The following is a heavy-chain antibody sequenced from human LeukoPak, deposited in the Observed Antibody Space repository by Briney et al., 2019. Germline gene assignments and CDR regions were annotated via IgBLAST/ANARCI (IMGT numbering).Heavy chain of an antibody. CDR1: GGSFSGYY. Sequence: PSETLSLTCAVYGGSFSGYYWSWIRQPPGKGLEWIGEINHSGSTNYNPSLKSRVTISVDTSKNQFSLKLSSVTAADTAVYYCARGRGPISFGYWGQGTLVTVSS. V-gene: IGHV4-34*01. CDR3: ARGRGPISFGY. J-gene: IGHJ4*02. CDR2: INHSGST. D-gene: IGHD2-21*01.